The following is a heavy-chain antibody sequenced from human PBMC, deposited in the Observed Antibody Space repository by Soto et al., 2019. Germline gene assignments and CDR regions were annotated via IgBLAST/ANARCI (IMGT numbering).Heavy chain of an antibody. CDR1: GGSISSSNW. CDR3: ARMTAGFDY. Sequence: TSETLSLTCAVSGGSISSSNWWSCVRQPPGKGLEWIGYIYYSGSTYYNPSLKSRVTISVDTSKNQFSLKLSSVTAADTAVYYCARMTAGFDYWGQGTLVTVSS. CDR2: IYYSGST. D-gene: IGHD2-21*02. V-gene: IGHV4-4*02. J-gene: IGHJ4*02.